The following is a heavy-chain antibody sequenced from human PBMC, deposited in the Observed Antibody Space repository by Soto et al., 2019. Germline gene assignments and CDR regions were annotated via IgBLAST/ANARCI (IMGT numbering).Heavy chain of an antibody. CDR3: ARHFYGSGSYAWFDP. V-gene: IGHV4-59*08. CDR1: GGSISNYY. J-gene: IGHJ5*02. D-gene: IGHD3-10*01. Sequence: PSETLSLTCTVSGGSISNYYWSWIRQPPGKGLEWIGYSHYSGNTNYNPSFKSRVTISVDTSKKQFSLKLTSVTAADTAVYYCARHFYGSGSYAWFDPWGQGTLVTVSS. CDR2: SHYSGNT.